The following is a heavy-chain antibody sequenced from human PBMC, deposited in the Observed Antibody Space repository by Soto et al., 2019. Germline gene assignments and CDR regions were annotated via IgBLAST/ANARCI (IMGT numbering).Heavy chain of an antibody. V-gene: IGHV3-74*01. CDR1: GFTFSSYW. D-gene: IGHD3-3*01. CDR2: INSDGSST. CDR3: ARAARASYDFWSGYPPSYYYYGMDV. J-gene: IGHJ6*02. Sequence: GGSLRLSCAASGFTFSSYWMHWVRQAPGKGLVWVSRINSDGSSTSYADSVKGRFTISRDNAKNTLYLQMNSLRAEDTAVYYCARAARASYDFWSGYPPSYYYYGMDVWGQGTTVTVSS.